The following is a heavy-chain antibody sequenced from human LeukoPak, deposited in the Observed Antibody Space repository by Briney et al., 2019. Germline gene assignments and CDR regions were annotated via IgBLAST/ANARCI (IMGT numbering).Heavy chain of an antibody. CDR2: IYYSGSA. J-gene: IGHJ3*02. CDR3: ARVKGYCSSTSCYSAFDI. D-gene: IGHD2-2*02. Sequence: PSETLSLSCTVSGGSFSSYYWSWIRQPPGKGLEWIGYIYYSGSANYNPSLKSRVTISVDTSKNHFSLKLSSVTAADTAVYYCARVKGYCSSTSCYSAFDIWGQGTMVTVSS. V-gene: IGHV4-59*01. CDR1: GGSFSSYY.